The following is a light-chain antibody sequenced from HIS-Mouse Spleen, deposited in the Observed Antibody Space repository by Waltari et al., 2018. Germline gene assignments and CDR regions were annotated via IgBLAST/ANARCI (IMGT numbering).Light chain of an antibody. CDR3: SSYTSSSTF. CDR1: SSDVGGYNY. J-gene: IGLJ1*01. CDR2: DCS. V-gene: IGLV2-14*03. Sequence: QSALTQPASVSGSPGQSITISCTGTSSDVGGYNYVSWYQQPPGKAPKLMFYDCSNRPSGVSNRFSGSKSGNTASLTISGLQAEDEADYYCSSYTSSSTFFGTGTKVTVL.